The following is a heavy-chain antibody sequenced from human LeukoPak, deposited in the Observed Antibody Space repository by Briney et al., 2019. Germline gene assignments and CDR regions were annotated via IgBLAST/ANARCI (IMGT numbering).Heavy chain of an antibody. CDR3: AKPQSSLSHFYDS. V-gene: IGHV4-38-2*01. Sequence: SETLSLTCAVSGYSISSGYYWGWIRPPPGKGLEWIGSIYYSGTTYSNPSLTSRVTISVDTSKNHFSLKVNSVTAADTAVYYCAKPQSSLSHFYDSWGQGNLVTVSS. CDR2: IYYSGTT. CDR1: GYSISSGYY. J-gene: IGHJ4*02. D-gene: IGHD6-6*01.